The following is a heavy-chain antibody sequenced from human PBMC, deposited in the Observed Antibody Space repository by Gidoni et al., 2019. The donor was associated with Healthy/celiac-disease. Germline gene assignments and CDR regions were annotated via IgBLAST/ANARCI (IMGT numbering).Heavy chain of an antibody. D-gene: IGHD3-10*01. CDR3: ARDRYYGSGSYYCWFDP. CDR2: IIPILGIA. Sequence: QVQLVQSGAEVKKPGSSVKVSCKASGGTFSSYTISWVRQAPGQGLEWMGRIIPILGIANYAQKFQGRVTITADKSTSTAYMELSSLRSEDTAVYYCARDRYYGSGSYYCWFDPWGQGTLVTVSS. CDR1: GGTFSSYT. J-gene: IGHJ5*02. V-gene: IGHV1-69*08.